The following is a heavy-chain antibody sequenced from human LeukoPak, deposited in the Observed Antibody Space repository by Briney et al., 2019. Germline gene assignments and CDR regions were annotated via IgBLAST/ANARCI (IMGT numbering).Heavy chain of an antibody. CDR1: GGSFSGYY. V-gene: IGHV4-34*01. J-gene: IGHJ6*02. CDR2: INHSGST. CDR3: ARVPYYYYYGMDV. Sequence: SETPSLTCAVYGGSFSGYYWSWIRQPPGKGLEWIGEINHSGSTNYNPSLKSRVTISVDTSKNQSSLKLSSVTAADTAVYYCARVPYYYYYGMDVWGQGTTVTVSS.